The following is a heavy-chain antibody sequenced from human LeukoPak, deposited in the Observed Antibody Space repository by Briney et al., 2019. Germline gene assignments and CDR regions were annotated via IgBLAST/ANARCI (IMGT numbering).Heavy chain of an antibody. V-gene: IGHV3-48*03. CDR2: ISSSGSTI. J-gene: IGHJ6*04. CDR1: GFTFSSYE. Sequence: PGGSLRLSCAASGFTFSSYEMNWVRQAPGKGLEWVSYISSSGSTIYYADSEKGRFTISRDNAKNSLYLQMNSLRAEDTAVYYCARDDLMVRGVRIYYYGMDVWGKGTTVTVSS. D-gene: IGHD3-10*01. CDR3: ARDDLMVRGVRIYYYGMDV.